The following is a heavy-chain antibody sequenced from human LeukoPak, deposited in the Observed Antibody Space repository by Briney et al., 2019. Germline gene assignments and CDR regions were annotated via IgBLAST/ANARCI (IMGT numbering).Heavy chain of an antibody. V-gene: IGHV3-23*01. CDR2: ISGSGGST. D-gene: IGHD3-10*01. CDR3: ANQNGYYYGSGRLIDY. J-gene: IGHJ4*02. Sequence: GGSLRLSCAASGFTFSSYAMSWVRQAPGKGLEWVSAISGSGGSTYYADSVKGRFTISRDNSKNTLYLQINSLRAEDTAVYYCANQNGYYYGSGRLIDYWGQGTLVTVSS. CDR1: GFTFSSYA.